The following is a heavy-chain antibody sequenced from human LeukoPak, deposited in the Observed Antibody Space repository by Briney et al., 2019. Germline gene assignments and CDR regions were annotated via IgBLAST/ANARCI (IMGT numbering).Heavy chain of an antibody. Sequence: SETLSLTCTVSGASISSSSYYWTWIRQHLGKSLEWIGSMYYSGRTYYSPSLKSRPTISLDTSKNQFSLKLSSVTAADTAVYYCGGSGYWGQGTLVTVSS. CDR1: GASISSSSYY. V-gene: IGHV4-31*03. J-gene: IGHJ4*02. CDR3: GGSGY. CDR2: MYYSGRT. D-gene: IGHD3-10*01.